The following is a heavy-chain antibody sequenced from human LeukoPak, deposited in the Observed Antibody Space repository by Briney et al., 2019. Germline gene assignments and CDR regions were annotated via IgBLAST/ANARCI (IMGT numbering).Heavy chain of an antibody. CDR1: GGSISSYY. V-gene: IGHV4-59*01. Sequence: SETLSLTCTVSGGSISSYYWSWIRQPPGEGLEWIGYIYYSGSTNYNPSLKSRVTISVDTSKNQFSLKLSSVTAADTAVYYCARLASIAARPDYMDVWGKGTTVTVSS. CDR3: ARLASIAARPDYMDV. D-gene: IGHD6-6*01. CDR2: IYYSGST. J-gene: IGHJ6*03.